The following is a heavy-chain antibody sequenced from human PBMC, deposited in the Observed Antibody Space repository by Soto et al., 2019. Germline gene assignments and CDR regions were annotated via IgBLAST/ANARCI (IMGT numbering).Heavy chain of an antibody. J-gene: IGHJ4*01. Sequence: QVQLVQSGPEVKKPGASIKVSCKASGYPFTTYGINWVRQAPGQGLEWMGWISVSNGYTNYAQNLQGRVTMTADTSTNVAYMELTSLRSDDTAVYYCTRENAAAASPTLDYWGHGTLVTVSS. V-gene: IGHV1-18*01. CDR3: TRENAAAASPTLDY. CDR1: GYPFTTYG. CDR2: ISVSNGYT. D-gene: IGHD6-13*01.